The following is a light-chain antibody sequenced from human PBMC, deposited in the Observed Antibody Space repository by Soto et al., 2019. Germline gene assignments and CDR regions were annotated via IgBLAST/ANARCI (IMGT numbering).Light chain of an antibody. CDR2: NND. J-gene: IGLJ2*01. CDR1: SSNIESNT. V-gene: IGLV1-44*01. Sequence: QPVLTQPPSASGTPGQRVTISCSGSSSNIESNTVSWYQQLPGTAPKLLIYNNDHRPSGVPDRFSGCKSATSASLAVSGLQSEDEADYYCGTWDDNLSGQVFGGGTKLTVL. CDR3: GTWDDNLSGQV.